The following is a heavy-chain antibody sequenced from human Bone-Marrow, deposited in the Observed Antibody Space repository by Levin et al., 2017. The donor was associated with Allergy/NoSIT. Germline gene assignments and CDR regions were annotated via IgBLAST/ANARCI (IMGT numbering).Heavy chain of an antibody. CDR3: AREDCSGGDCVSGRSEGYNVYRYYGMDV. V-gene: IGHV1-18*01. Sequence: ASVKVSCKASGYTFTKYGIIWVRQAPGQGLEWMGWISPKNGDTNYEQHFQGRVTLTTDKSTTTAFMELRGLRSDDTAVYYCAREDCSGGDCVSGRSEGYNVYRYYGMDVWGQGTSITVSS. CDR1: GYTFTKYG. J-gene: IGHJ6*02. D-gene: IGHD2-21*02. CDR2: ISPKNGDT.